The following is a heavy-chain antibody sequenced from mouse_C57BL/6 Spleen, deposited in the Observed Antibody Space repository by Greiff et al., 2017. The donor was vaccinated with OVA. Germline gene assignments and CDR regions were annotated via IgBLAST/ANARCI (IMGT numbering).Heavy chain of an antibody. CDR1: GYAFTNYL. V-gene: IGHV1-54*01. Sequence: QVQLQQSGAELVRPGTSVKVSCKASGYAFTNYLIEWVKQRPGQGLEWIGVINPGSGGTNYNEKFKGKATLTADKSSSTAYMQLSSLTSEDSAVYFCARGYYGSSDAMDYWGQGTSVTVSS. CDR2: INPGSGGT. CDR3: ARGYYGSSDAMDY. J-gene: IGHJ4*01. D-gene: IGHD1-1*01.